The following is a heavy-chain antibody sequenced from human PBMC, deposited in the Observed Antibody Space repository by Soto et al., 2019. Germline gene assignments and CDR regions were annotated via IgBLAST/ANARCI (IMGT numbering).Heavy chain of an antibody. CDR2: INQDGSEK. J-gene: IGHJ4*02. CDR1: GFIFSNIW. V-gene: IGHV3-7*01. CDR3: AVLSIAAVVDF. D-gene: IGHD6-25*01. Sequence: EEQLVESGGGLVQPGGSLRLSCAASGFIFSNIWINWVRQAPGKGLEWVASINQDGSEKYYVDSVQGRFTIPRDNAKNSLYLQMNSLRAADTAVYYCAVLSIAAVVDFWGQGTMVTVSS.